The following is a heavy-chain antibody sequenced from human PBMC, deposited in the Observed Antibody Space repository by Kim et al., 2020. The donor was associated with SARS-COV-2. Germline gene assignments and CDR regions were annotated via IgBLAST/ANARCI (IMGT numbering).Heavy chain of an antibody. D-gene: IGHD6-13*01. Sequence: SETLSLTCTVSGGSISGYYWSWIRQPAGKGLEWIGRIYTSGSTKYNPSLKSRVTMSVDTSKNQFSLNLSSVTAADTAVYYCARDLPLAAAGKPYFDYWGQGTLVTVPS. CDR1: GGSISGYY. V-gene: IGHV4-4*07. CDR3: ARDLPLAAAGKPYFDY. J-gene: IGHJ4*02. CDR2: IYTSGST.